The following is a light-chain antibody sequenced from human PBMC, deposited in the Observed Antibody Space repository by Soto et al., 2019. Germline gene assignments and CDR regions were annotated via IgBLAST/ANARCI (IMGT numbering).Light chain of an antibody. CDR2: AAS. V-gene: IGKV1-39*01. Sequence: DIQMTQSPSSLSASVGDRVTITCRASQSISSHLNWYKQKPGKAPKLLIYAASSLQSGVPSRFSGSGSGTDFTLTISSLQPEDFATYYCQQSYSAPRTVGQGTKLEIK. CDR3: QQSYSAPRT. J-gene: IGKJ2*01. CDR1: QSISSH.